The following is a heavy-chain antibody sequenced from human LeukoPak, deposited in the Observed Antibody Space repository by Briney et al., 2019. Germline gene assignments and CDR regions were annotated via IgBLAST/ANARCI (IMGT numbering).Heavy chain of an antibody. CDR2: INPSGGST. V-gene: IGHV1-46*01. D-gene: IGHD5-18*01. CDR1: GYTFISYY. J-gene: IGHJ4*02. CDR3: ARTPDTAMTFDY. Sequence: ASVKVSCKASGYTFISYYMHWVRQAPRQGLEWMGIINPSGGSTSYAQKFQDRVTMTRDTSTSTVYMELSSLRSEDTAVYYCARTPDTAMTFDYWGPGALVTVSS.